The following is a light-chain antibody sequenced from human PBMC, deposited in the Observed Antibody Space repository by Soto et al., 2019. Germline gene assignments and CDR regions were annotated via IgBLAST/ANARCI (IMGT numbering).Light chain of an antibody. CDR3: QTWGTGTVV. Sequence: QPVLTQSPSASASLGASVKLTCTLSSGHSSYAIAWHQQQPEKGPRYLMKLNSDGSHNKGDGIPDRFSGSSSGAERYLTISGLQSEDEADYYCQTWGTGTVVFGGGTQLTVL. CDR1: SGHSSYA. V-gene: IGLV4-69*01. CDR2: LNSDGSH. J-gene: IGLJ7*01.